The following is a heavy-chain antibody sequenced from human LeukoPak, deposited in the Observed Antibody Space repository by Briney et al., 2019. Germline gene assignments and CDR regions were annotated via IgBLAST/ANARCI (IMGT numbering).Heavy chain of an antibody. J-gene: IGHJ4*02. CDR2: IYYSGGT. V-gene: IGHV4-59*01. CDR1: GASISSYN. CDR3: ARAQWTGNTGYYLDY. Sequence: SETLSLTCTVSGASISSYNWNWIRQPPGKGLEWIGYIYYSGGTNYNPSLKSRVTTSVDTSKNQFSLNLNSVTAADTAVYYCARAQWTGNTGYYLDYWGQGTLVTVSS. D-gene: IGHD3/OR15-3a*01.